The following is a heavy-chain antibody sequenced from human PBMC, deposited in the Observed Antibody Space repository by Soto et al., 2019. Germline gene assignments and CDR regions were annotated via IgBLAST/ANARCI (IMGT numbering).Heavy chain of an antibody. CDR3: ARHPERIAQIGWFDP. CDR2: ITDSSANT. CDR1: GFTFSSYA. Sequence: GGSLRLSCAASGFTFSSYAMNWVRQAPGRGLEWVSTITDSSANTYYADSVKGRFTISRDNSKNSLYLQMNSLRAEDTAVYYCARHPERIAQIGWFDPWGQGTLVTVSS. D-gene: IGHD6-13*01. V-gene: IGHV3-23*01. J-gene: IGHJ5*02.